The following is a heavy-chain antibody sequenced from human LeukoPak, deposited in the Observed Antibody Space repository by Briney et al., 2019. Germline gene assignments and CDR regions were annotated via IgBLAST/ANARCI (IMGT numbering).Heavy chain of an antibody. D-gene: IGHD3-16*01. CDR1: GDSMNNYY. J-gene: IGHJ4*02. V-gene: IGHV4-4*07. CDR3: ARGGVLHTYFDY. CDR2: IYISGNT. Sequence: SETLSLTCTVSGDSMNNYYWTWMRQPAGKGLEWIGRIYISGNTMYNPSLQSRVTMSLDASKNHFSLKLRSVTAADTAVYFCARGGVLHTYFDYWGQGTLVSVSS.